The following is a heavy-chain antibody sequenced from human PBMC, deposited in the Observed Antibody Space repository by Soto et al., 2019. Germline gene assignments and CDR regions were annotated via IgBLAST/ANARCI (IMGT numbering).Heavy chain of an antibody. CDR1: GYTFFTYD. Sequence: ASVTVSCKASGYTFFTYDISWVRQAPGQGLEWMGWISTYSGDTKYAQKFQGRVTMTTDTSTTTAYLELRSLRSDDTAVYYCARHHGPTTSENWFDPWGQGTRVTVSS. V-gene: IGHV1-18*01. J-gene: IGHJ5*02. CDR2: ISTYSGDT. D-gene: IGHD5-12*01. CDR3: ARHHGPTTSENWFDP.